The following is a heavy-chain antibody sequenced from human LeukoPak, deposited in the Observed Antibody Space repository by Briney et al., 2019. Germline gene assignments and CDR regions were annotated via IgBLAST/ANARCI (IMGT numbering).Heavy chain of an antibody. CDR2: ISSSSSYI. CDR3: ARLRGYGDLVDAFDI. D-gene: IGHD4-17*01. CDR1: GFTFSSYS. V-gene: IGHV3-21*01. Sequence: GGSLRLSCAASGFTFSSYSMNWVRQAPGKGLEWVSSISSSSSYIYYADSVKGRFTTSRDNAKNSLYLQMNSLRAEDTAMYYCARLRGYGDLVDAFDIWGQGTMVTVSS. J-gene: IGHJ3*02.